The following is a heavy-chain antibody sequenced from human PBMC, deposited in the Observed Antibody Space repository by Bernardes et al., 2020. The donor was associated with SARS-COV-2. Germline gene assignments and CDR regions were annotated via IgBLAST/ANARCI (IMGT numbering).Heavy chain of an antibody. V-gene: IGHV1-18*01. CDR3: ARAIYGTTYYDFWSGYPLDP. J-gene: IGHJ5*02. CDR1: GYTLTSYG. CDR2: SSSYHGNT. Sequence: ASVKVSCKASGYTLTSYGISWVRQAPGQGREWMGWSSSYHGNTNYAQKLQGRVTMPTDTSTSTAYMELRSLRSDETAVYYCARAIYGTTYYDFWSGYPLDPWGQGTLVTVSS. D-gene: IGHD3-3*01.